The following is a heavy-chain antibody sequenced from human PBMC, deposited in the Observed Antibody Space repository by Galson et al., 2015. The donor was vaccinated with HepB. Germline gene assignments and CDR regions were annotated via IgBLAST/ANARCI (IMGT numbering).Heavy chain of an antibody. V-gene: IGHV7-4-1*02. J-gene: IGHJ4*02. CDR3: ARSGYIGSRFSDY. Sequence: SVKVSCKASGYSFTTYAMIWVRQAPGQGLEWMGWINTDTGNPMYAQAFTGRFVFSSDTSVSTAYLQISSLKAEDTAVYYCARSGYIGSRFSDYWGQGTLVSVSS. D-gene: IGHD5-12*01. CDR1: GYSFTTYA. CDR2: INTDTGNP.